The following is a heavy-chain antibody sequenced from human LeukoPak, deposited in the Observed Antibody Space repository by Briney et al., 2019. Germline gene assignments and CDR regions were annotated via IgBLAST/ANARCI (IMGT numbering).Heavy chain of an antibody. D-gene: IGHD3-16*01. CDR3: ARGNPIGSH. CDR2: INSDGSRI. Sequence: PGGSLRLSCAASGFTFSSYWMHWVRQAPGKGLVWVSHINSDGSRIDYADSVKGRFTISRDNAKNTLYLQMNSLGAEDAAVYYCARGNPIGSHWGQGTLVTVSS. CDR1: GFTFSSYW. J-gene: IGHJ4*02. V-gene: IGHV3-74*01.